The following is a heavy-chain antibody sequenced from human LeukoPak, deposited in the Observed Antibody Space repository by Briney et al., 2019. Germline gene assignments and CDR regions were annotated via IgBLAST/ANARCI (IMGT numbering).Heavy chain of an antibody. CDR1: RYTFTGHH. CDR2: INPNSGGT. D-gene: IGHD3-22*01. CDR3: AKDVANYYDSSGYYQLNYYYYMDV. Sequence: ASVKVSCKASRYTFTGHHMHWLRQAPGQGLEWMGWINPNSGGTNYAQKFQDRVTMTRDTSISTAYMELSRLRSDDTAVYYSAKDVANYYDSSGYYQLNYYYYMDVWGKGTTVTVSS. V-gene: IGHV1-2*02. J-gene: IGHJ6*03.